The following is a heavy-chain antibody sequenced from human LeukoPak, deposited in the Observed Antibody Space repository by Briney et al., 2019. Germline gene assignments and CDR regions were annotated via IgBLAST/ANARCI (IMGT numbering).Heavy chain of an antibody. CDR2: ISNDGRSR. CDR1: GFIFSNYA. J-gene: IGHJ4*02. Sequence: GRSLRLFCAASGFIFSNYAMHWVREAPGKGLVWVAHISNDGRSRYYADSEKGRFTLSRDNSKNTLYLQINSLRAEDTALYYCARYAWSLGPAPGTPLFDYWGQGALVTVSS. D-gene: IGHD3-16*01. CDR3: ARYAWSLGPAPGTPLFDY. V-gene: IGHV3-30*04.